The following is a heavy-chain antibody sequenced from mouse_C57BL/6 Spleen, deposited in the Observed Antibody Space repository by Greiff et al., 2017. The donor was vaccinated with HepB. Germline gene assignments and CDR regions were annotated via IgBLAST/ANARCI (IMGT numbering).Heavy chain of an antibody. Sequence: QVQLKQPGAELVKPGASVKLSRKASGYTFTSYWMHWVKQRPGQGLEWIGMIHPNSGSTNYNEKFKSKATLTVDKSSSTAYMQLSSLTSEDSAVYYCSRSRDYGSSYGDFDYWGQGTTLTVSS. CDR2: IHPNSGST. CDR1: GYTFTSYW. CDR3: SRSRDYGSSYGDFDY. V-gene: IGHV1-64*01. D-gene: IGHD1-1*01. J-gene: IGHJ2*01.